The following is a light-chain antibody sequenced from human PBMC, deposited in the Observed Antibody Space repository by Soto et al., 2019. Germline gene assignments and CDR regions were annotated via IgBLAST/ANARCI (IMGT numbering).Light chain of an antibody. V-gene: IGKV3-20*01. CDR2: GAS. CDR1: QSVSSSY. CDR3: QQYGSSPRT. Sequence: TQAPCTLSACVGERVPITCRASQSVSSSYLGWYQQKPGQAPRLLIYGASSRATGIPDRFSGSGSGTDFTLTISRLEPEDFAVYYCQQYGSSPRTFGQGTKVDIK. J-gene: IGKJ1*01.